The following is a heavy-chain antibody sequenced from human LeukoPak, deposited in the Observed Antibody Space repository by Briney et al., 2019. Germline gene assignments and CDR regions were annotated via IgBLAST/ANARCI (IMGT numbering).Heavy chain of an antibody. Sequence: PGGSLRLSCTASGFTFSSYGMHWVRQAPGKGLEWVTVISYDGSNKYFADSVKGRFTISRDNAKNTLYLQMNSLRAEDTAVYYCARDSHSSSWTSLFDYWGQGTLVTVSS. V-gene: IGHV3-30*03. J-gene: IGHJ4*02. CDR3: ARDSHSSSWTSLFDY. CDR1: GFTFSSYG. CDR2: ISYDGSNK. D-gene: IGHD6-13*01.